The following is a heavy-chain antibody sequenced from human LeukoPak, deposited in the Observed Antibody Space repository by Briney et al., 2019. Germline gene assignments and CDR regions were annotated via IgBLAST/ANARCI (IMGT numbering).Heavy chain of an antibody. CDR3: ARGGRFGDFDY. CDR1: GGSFSGYY. D-gene: IGHD3-10*01. V-gene: IGHV4-34*01. CDR2: INHSGST. J-gene: IGHJ4*02. Sequence: SETLSLTCAVYGGSFSGYYWSWIRQPPGRGLEWIGEINHSGSTNYNPSLKSRVTISVDTSKNQFSLKLSSVTAADTAVYYCARGGRFGDFDYWGQGTLVTVSS.